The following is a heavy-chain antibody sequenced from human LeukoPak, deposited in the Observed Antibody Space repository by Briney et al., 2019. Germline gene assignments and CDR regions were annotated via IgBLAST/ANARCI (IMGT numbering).Heavy chain of an antibody. CDR1: GFTFSSYA. J-gene: IGHJ6*04. V-gene: IGHV3-30*04. CDR2: ISYDGSNK. CDR3: ARGSPAADTYYYGMDV. Sequence: GGSLRLSCAASGFTFSSYAMHWVHQAPGKGLEWVAVISYDGSNKYYADSVKGRFTISRDNSKNTLYLQMNSLRAEDTAGYCCARGSPAADTYYYGMDVWGKGTTVTVSS. D-gene: IGHD2-2*01.